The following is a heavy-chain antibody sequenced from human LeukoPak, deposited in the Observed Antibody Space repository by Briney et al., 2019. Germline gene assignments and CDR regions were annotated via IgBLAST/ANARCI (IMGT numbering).Heavy chain of an antibody. D-gene: IGHD2-2*01. J-gene: IGHJ4*02. CDR3: ARGYCSSTSCMYYFDY. V-gene: IGHV1-2*06. CDR2: INPNSGGT. Sequence: ASVKVSCTASGYTFTGYYMHWVRQAPGQGLEWMGRINPNSGGTNYAQKFQGRVTMTRDTSISTAYMELSRLRSDDTAVYYCARGYCSSTSCMYYFDYWGQGTPVTVSS. CDR1: GYTFTGYY.